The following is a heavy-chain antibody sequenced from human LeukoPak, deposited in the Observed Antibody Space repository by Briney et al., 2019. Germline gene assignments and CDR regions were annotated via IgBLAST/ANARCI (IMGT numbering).Heavy chain of an antibody. CDR1: GYTFTSYG. V-gene: IGHV1-18*01. CDR2: ISAYNGNT. J-gene: IGHJ4*02. D-gene: IGHD6-13*01. CDR3: ARDDGIAAAGTVPSGYDY. Sequence: GASVKVSCKASGYTFTSYGISWVRQAPGQGLVWMGWISAYNGNTNYAQKLQGRVTMTTDTSTSTAYMELRSLRSDDTAVYYCARDDGIAAAGTVPSGYDYWGQGTLVTVSS.